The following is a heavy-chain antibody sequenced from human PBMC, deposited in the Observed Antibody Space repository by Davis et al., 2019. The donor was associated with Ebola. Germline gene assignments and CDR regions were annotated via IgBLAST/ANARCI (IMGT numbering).Heavy chain of an antibody. Sequence: PGGSLRLSCAASGFTFSSYGMHWVRQAPGKGLEWVAVISYDGSNKYYADSVKGRFTISRDNSKNTLYLQMNSLRAEDTAVYYCAKDLRDYSNYIYYYGMDVWGQGTTVTVSS. CDR3: AKDLRDYSNYIYYYGMDV. J-gene: IGHJ6*02. CDR2: ISYDGSNK. CDR1: GFTFSSYG. D-gene: IGHD4-11*01. V-gene: IGHV3-30*18.